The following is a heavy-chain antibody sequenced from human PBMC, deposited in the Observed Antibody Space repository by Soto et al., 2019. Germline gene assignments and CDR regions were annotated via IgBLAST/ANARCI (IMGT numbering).Heavy chain of an antibody. CDR1: GGTFSSYA. CDR2: IIPIFGTA. V-gene: IGHV1-69*05. J-gene: IGHJ5*02. CDR3: ARGFPLWFDP. D-gene: IGHD3-3*01. Sequence: GASVKVSCTASGGTFSSYAISWVRQAPGQGLEWMGGIIPIFGTANYAQKFQGRVTITRDTSASTAYMELSSLRSEDTAVYYCARGFPLWFDPWGQGTLVTVSS.